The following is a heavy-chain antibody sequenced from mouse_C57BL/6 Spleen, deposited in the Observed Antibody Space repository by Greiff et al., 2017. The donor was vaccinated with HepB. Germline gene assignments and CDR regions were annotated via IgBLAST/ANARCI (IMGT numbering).Heavy chain of an antibody. CDR2: VYPGSGSI. CDR1: GYTFTEYT. D-gene: IGHD1-1*01. Sequence: QVQLQQSGAELVKPGASVKLSCKASGYTFTEYTIHWVKQRSGQGLEWIGWVYPGSGSIKYNEKFKDKATLTADKSSSKGYMELSRLTSEDSAVYFCARHEEGEDYVDYWGQGTSVTVSS. V-gene: IGHV1-62-2*01. CDR3: ARHEEGEDYVDY. J-gene: IGHJ4*01.